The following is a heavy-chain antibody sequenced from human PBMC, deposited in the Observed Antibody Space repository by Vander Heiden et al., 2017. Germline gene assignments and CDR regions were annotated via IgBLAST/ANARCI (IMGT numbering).Heavy chain of an antibody. CDR3: ARVPTYYYGSGSYYTGGMDV. CDR1: GGTFSSYA. J-gene: IGHJ6*02. Sequence: QVQLVQSGAEVKKPGSSVKVSCKASGGTFSSYAISWGRQAPGQGLEWMGGIIPIFGTANYALKFQGRVTITADESTSTAYMELSSLRSEDTAVYYCARVPTYYYGSGSYYTGGMDVWGQGTTVTVSS. V-gene: IGHV1-69*01. D-gene: IGHD3-10*01. CDR2: IIPIFGTA.